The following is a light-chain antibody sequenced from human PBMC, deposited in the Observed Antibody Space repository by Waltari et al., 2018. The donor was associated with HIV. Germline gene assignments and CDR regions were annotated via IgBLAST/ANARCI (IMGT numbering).Light chain of an antibody. V-gene: IGKV4-1*01. CDR1: QSVLYSSNNKNY. CDR3: QQYYDTAGT. CDR2: WAS. Sequence: IVMTQSPDSLAVSLGERAPINCKSSQSVLYSSNNKNYLAWYQQRPGQPPKQLIYWASTRESGVPDRFSGSGSGTDFTLTISSLQAEDAAVYYCQQYYDTAGTFGQGTKVEIK. J-gene: IGKJ1*01.